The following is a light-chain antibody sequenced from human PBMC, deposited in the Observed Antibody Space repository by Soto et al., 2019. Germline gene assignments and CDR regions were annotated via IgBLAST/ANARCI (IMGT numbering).Light chain of an antibody. Sequence: QSALTQPPAASGSAGQSVTISCTGTSTDVGGYNYVYWYQQHPGKAHKIMIYEVSKRPSGVPDRFSGSKSGNTASLTVAGIQAEDDADYYCSSYAGNNIHYVFGTGTQHTVL. V-gene: IGLV2-8*01. CDR2: EVS. J-gene: IGLJ1*01. CDR1: STDVGGYNY. CDR3: SSYAGNNIHYV.